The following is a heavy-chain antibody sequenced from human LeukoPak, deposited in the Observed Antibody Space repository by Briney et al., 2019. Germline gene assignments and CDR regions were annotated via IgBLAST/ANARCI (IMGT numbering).Heavy chain of an antibody. Sequence: SETLSLTCTVSGYSISSGYYWGWIRQPPGKGLEWIGSIYHSGSTYYNPSLKSRVTISVDKSKNQFSLKLSSVTAADTAVYYCARVGHDGFFDYWGQGTLVTVSS. CDR3: ARVGHDGFFDY. CDR1: GYSISSGYY. V-gene: IGHV4-38-2*02. D-gene: IGHD1-1*01. CDR2: IYHSGST. J-gene: IGHJ4*02.